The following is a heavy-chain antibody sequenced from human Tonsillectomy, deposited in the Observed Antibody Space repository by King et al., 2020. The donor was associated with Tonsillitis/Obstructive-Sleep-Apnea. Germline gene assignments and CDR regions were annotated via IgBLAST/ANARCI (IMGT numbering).Heavy chain of an antibody. V-gene: IGHV4-59*01. Sequence: QLQESGPGLVKPSETLSLTCTVSGSSISTYYCSWLRQHPGEGVEWIGYIYYSGSANYNPSLKSRVTISVDTSKNHFSLRLSSVTAADTAVHYCARDYYACTCYQMVVFYWGQGTLVTVSS. CDR1: GSSISTYY. D-gene: IGHD3-22*01. J-gene: IGHJ4*02. CDR2: IYYSGSA. CDR3: ARDYYACTCYQMVVFY.